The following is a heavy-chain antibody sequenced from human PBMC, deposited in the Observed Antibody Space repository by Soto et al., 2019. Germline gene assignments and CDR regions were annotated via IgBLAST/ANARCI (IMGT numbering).Heavy chain of an antibody. D-gene: IGHD3-22*01. CDR1: GFTFSSYG. Sequence: QVQLVESGGGVVQPGRSLRLSCAASGFTFSSYGMHWVRQAPGKGLEWVAVISYDGSNKYYADSVKGRFTISRDNSKNTLYLQMNSLRAEDTAVYYCSGGYDSSGYYSFGLTYYYYGMDVWGQGTTVTVSS. CDR3: SGGYDSSGYYSFGLTYYYYGMDV. J-gene: IGHJ6*02. V-gene: IGHV3-30*03. CDR2: ISYDGSNK.